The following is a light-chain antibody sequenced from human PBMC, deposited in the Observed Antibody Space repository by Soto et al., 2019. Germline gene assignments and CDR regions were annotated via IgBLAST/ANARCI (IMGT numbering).Light chain of an antibody. Sequence: EIVLTQSPGTLSLSPGERATLSCRASQSLSSSYLAWYQQKPGQAPRLLIYGVSYRTTGIPDRFSGSGSGTDVALTISRLEPEDFAVYYCQHYDNSPLTFGGGTKVEIK. J-gene: IGKJ4*01. CDR3: QHYDNSPLT. CDR1: QSLSSSY. V-gene: IGKV3-20*01. CDR2: GVS.